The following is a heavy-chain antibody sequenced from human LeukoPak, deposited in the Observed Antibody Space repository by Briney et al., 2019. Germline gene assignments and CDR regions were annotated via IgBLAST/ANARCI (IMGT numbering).Heavy chain of an antibody. D-gene: IGHD2-15*01. CDR3: ARLGYCSGGSCYPIDY. CDR1: GGSISSSSYY. CDR2: IYYSGST. V-gene: IGHV4-39*07. Sequence: SETLSLTCTVSGGSISSSSYYWGWIRQPPGKGLEWVGRIYYSGSTSYNPSLKSRVTISVDPSNNQFSLKLSSVTAPDTAVYYCARLGYCSGGSCYPIDYWGQGTLVTVSS. J-gene: IGHJ4*02.